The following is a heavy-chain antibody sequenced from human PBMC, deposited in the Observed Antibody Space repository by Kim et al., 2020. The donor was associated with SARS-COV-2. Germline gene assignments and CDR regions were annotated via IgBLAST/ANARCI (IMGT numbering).Heavy chain of an antibody. D-gene: IGHD3-9*01. CDR2: IKSKTDGGTT. CDR1: GFTFSNAW. CDR3: TTEPSTTYYDILTGYYMLDY. Sequence: GGSLRLSCAASGFTFSNAWMSRVRQAPGKGLEWVGRIKSKTDGGTTDYAAPVKGRFTISRDDSKNTLYLQMNSLKTEDTAVYYCTTEPSTTYYDILTGYYMLDYWGQGTLVTVSS. J-gene: IGHJ4*02. V-gene: IGHV3-15*01.